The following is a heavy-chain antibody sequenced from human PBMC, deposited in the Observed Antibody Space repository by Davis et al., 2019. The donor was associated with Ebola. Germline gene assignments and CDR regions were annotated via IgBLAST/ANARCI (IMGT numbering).Heavy chain of an antibody. CDR2: IRSSGSII. CDR3: ARDVLGSGSSEVAFDL. D-gene: IGHD6-6*01. V-gene: IGHV3-48*01. CDR1: GFTVSSNY. Sequence: GGSLRLSCAASGFTVSSNYMNWVRQAPGKGLEWVSYIRSSGSIIYYADSVKGRFTVSRDNSKNTLFLQMTSLRSEDTAIYYCARDVLGSGSSEVAFDLWGQGTMVTVSS. J-gene: IGHJ3*01.